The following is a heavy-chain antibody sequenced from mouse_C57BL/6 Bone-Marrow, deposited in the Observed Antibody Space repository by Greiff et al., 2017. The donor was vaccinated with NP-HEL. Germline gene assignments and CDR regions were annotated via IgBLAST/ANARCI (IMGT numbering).Heavy chain of an antibody. D-gene: IGHD2-5*01. Sequence: QVQLQQSGAELVRPGTSVKMSCKASGYTFTNYWIGCAKQRPGHGLEWIGDIYPGGGYTNYNEKFKGKATLTADKSSSTAYMQFSSLTSEDSAIYYCARGAYYSNLYYAMDYWGQGTSVTVSS. V-gene: IGHV1-63*01. CDR3: ARGAYYSNLYYAMDY. CDR1: GYTFTNYW. J-gene: IGHJ4*01. CDR2: IYPGGGYT.